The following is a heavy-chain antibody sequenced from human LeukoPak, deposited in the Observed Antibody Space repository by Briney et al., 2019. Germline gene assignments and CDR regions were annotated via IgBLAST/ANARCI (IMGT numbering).Heavy chain of an antibody. Sequence: GGSLRLSCAASGFTFSTYGMHWVRQAPGKGLEWVAFIRYDGSNKDYADSVKGRFTISRDNSKNTLYLQMSSLSAEDTAVYYCAKDLGKYSSSGADYWGQGTLVTVSS. CDR2: IRYDGSNK. CDR1: GFTFSTYG. J-gene: IGHJ4*02. D-gene: IGHD6-6*01. V-gene: IGHV3-30*02. CDR3: AKDLGKYSSSGADY.